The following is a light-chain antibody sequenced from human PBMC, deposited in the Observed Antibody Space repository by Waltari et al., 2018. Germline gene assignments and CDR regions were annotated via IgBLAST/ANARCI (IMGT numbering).Light chain of an antibody. V-gene: IGKV1-9*01. J-gene: IGKJ4*01. CDR3: QQHDSYPLT. CDR1: QGISSY. CDR2: AAS. Sequence: DIQLTQSPSFLSASVGDRVTITCRASQGISSYLAWYQQKPGKAPKLLIYAASTLQSGVPSRLRGSGPWTEFTLTISSLQPEDFVSYYCQQHDSYPLTFGGGTK.